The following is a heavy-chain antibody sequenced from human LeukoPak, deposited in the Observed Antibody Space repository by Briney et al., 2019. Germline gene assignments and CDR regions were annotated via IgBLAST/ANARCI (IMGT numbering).Heavy chain of an antibody. V-gene: IGHV3-23*01. D-gene: IGHD1-20*01. CDR1: GFTFKNYG. Sequence: GGSLRLSCAASGFTFKNYGMSWVRQAPGKGLEWVSDINDSGGSTYYADSVKGRVTISRDNSKKTLYLQMNSLRAEDTAVYYCARDVGITGTHDYWGQGTLVTVSS. CDR3: ARDVGITGTHDY. J-gene: IGHJ4*02. CDR2: INDSGGST.